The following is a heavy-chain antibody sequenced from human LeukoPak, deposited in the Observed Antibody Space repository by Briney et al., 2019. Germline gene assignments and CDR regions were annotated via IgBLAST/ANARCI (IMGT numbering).Heavy chain of an antibody. CDR3: ARHGLYRGYSGYPSSDY. D-gene: IGHD5-12*01. Sequence: GESLKISCKGSGYSFTSYWIGWVRQMPGKGLEWMGIIYPGDSDTRYSPSFQGLVTISADKSISTAYLQWSSRKASDTAMYYCARHGLYRGYSGYPSSDYWGQGTLVTVSS. J-gene: IGHJ4*02. V-gene: IGHV5-51*01. CDR1: GYSFTSYW. CDR2: IYPGDSDT.